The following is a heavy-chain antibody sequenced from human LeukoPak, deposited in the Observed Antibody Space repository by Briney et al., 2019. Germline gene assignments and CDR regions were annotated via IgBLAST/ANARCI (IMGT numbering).Heavy chain of an antibody. CDR2: VNPKRGVT. CDR1: GYTFTDYY. J-gene: IGHJ3*01. Sequence: ASVKVSCKASGYTFTDYYIHWMRQAPGQGLEWMGWVNPKRGVTTYAQKFQGRVTMTRDTSITTAYMELTRLRSDDTTIYYCARERNYGDYGNAFDVWGQGTKVTVSS. V-gene: IGHV1-2*02. D-gene: IGHD4-17*01. CDR3: ARERNYGDYGNAFDV.